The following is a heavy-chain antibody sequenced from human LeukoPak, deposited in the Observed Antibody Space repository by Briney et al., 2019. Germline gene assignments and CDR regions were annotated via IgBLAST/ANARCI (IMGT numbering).Heavy chain of an antibody. CDR2: IYTSGST. J-gene: IGHJ5*02. CDR3: AREGRRENWFDP. V-gene: IGHV4-4*07. Sequence: SETLSLTCTVSGGSISSYYWSWIRQPAGKGLEWIGRIYTSGSTNYNPSLKSRVTMSVDTSKNQFSLKLSSETAADTAVYYCAREGRRENWFDPWGQGTLVTVSS. CDR1: GGSISSYY.